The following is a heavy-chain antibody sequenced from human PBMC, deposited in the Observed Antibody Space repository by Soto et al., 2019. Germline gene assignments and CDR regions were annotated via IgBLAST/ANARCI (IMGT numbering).Heavy chain of an antibody. D-gene: IGHD3-3*01. Sequence: GGSLRLSCAASGFTFSSYWMSWVRQAPGKGLEWVANIKQDGSEKYYVDSVKGRFAISRDNAKNSLYLQMNSLRAEDTAVYYCARDRIDTIFGVVTNPLYYYYGMDVWGQGTTVTVSS. CDR2: IKQDGSEK. CDR3: ARDRIDTIFGVVTNPLYYYYGMDV. J-gene: IGHJ6*02. CDR1: GFTFSSYW. V-gene: IGHV3-7*03.